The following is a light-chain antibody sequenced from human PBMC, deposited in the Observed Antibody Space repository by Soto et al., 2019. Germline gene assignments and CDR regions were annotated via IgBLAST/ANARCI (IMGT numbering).Light chain of an antibody. V-gene: IGKV3-20*01. J-gene: IGKJ2*01. CDR1: QSVSSNY. Sequence: EIVVTQSPGTLSLSPGERATLSCRASQSVSSNYLAWYQQKPGHAPRLLIYGASSSATGIPDRFSGSGSGTDCTLTISRLESEDCALYSCQHYGRSVYTFGQGTTLEI. CDR2: GAS. CDR3: QHYGRSVYT.